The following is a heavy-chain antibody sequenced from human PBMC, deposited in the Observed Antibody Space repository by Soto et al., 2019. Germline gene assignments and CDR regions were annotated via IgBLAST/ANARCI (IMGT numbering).Heavy chain of an antibody. CDR1: GLSFTTTRMG. D-gene: IGHD1-1*01. V-gene: IGHV2-5*02. CDR3: AHRDSTETTTYFDS. Sequence: QITLKAAVPTLVKPTETLTLTCTFSGLSFTTTRMGVGWTRQPPGKALEWLAIIYWDGESRYNPLLRRRLTLTEDTYKNQVVLTMTNMDPKDTATYYCAHRDSTETTTYFDSWGQGIPVTVAS. CDR2: IYWDGES. J-gene: IGHJ4*02.